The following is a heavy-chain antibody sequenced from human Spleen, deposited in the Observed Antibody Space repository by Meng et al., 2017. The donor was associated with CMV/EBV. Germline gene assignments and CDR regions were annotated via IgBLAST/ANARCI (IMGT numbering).Heavy chain of an antibody. CDR1: GFTFSSYD. CDR2: IRYDGSNK. J-gene: IGHJ4*02. V-gene: IGHV3-30*02. Sequence: GGSLRLSCVASGFTFSSYDIHWVRQAPGKGLEWVAVIRYDGSNKYYVDSVKGRFTISRDNSKNTLYLQMNSPRAEDTAVYYCAVVGGGDTGPNFDHWGQGTLVTVSS. D-gene: IGHD5-18*01. CDR3: AVVGGGDTGPNFDH.